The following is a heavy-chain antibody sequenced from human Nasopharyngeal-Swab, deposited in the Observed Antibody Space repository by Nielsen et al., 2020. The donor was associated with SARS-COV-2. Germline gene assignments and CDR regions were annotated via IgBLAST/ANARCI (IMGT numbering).Heavy chain of an antibody. CDR1: GFTLNNNFG. CDR3: ARKASAPGFSFYYYMDV. J-gene: IGHJ6*03. CDR2: INSYNDDT. D-gene: IGHD1-14*01. Sequence: ASVKVSCKASGFTLNNNFGISWVRQAPGQGPEWMGWINSYNDDTDYGQKFQGRLTMTIDTSRNTADMELRSLRSDDTAVYFCARKASAPGFSFYYYMDVWGKGTTVTVSS. V-gene: IGHV1-18*01.